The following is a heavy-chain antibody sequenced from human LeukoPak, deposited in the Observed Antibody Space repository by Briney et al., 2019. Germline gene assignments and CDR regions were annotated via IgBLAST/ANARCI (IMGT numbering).Heavy chain of an antibody. CDR2: IYHSGST. D-gene: IGHD2-2*01. J-gene: IGHJ3*02. CDR3: ARGCSSTSCHGAFDI. V-gene: IGHV4-30-2*01. Sequence: SETLSLTCTVSGGSISSGGYYWSWIRQPPGKGLEWIGYIYHSGSTYYNPSLKSRVTISVDTFKNQFSLKLSSVTAADTAVYYCARGCSSTSCHGAFDIWGQGTMVTVSS. CDR1: GGSISSGGYY.